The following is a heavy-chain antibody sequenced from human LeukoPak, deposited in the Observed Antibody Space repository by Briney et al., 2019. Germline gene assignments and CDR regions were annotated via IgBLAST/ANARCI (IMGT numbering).Heavy chain of an antibody. Sequence: GGSLRLSCAATGFTVSSNYMSWVRQAPGKGLEWVSVIYSGGTTYYADSVEGRFTISRDNSKNTLYLQMNSLRVEDTAVYYCSLYSGFGYWGQGSLVTVSS. CDR1: GFTVSSNY. CDR3: SLYSGFGY. V-gene: IGHV3-66*02. D-gene: IGHD5-18*01. J-gene: IGHJ4*02. CDR2: IYSGGTT.